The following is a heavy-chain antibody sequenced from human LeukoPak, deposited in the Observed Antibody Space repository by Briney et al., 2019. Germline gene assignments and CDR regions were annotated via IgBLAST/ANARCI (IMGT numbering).Heavy chain of an antibody. CDR2: IIPIFGTA. CDR3: ARNRITIFGVVIIPNNWFDP. J-gene: IGHJ5*02. V-gene: IGHV1-69*01. D-gene: IGHD3-3*01. CDR1: GGTFSSYA. Sequence: SVKVSCKASGGTFSSYAISWVRQAPGQGLEWMGGIIPIFGTANYAQKFQGRVTITADEYTSTAYMELSSLRSEDTAVYYCARNRITIFGVVIIPNNWFDPWGQGTLVTVSS.